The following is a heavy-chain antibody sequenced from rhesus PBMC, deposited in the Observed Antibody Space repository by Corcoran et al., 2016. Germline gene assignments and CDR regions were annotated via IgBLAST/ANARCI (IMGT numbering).Heavy chain of an antibody. Sequence: QVQLQESGPGLVKPSETLSLTCAFSGVSISSNYCSWIRPSPAQGLEWFGYIYVGSGNTYYNHSLKSAATISTDTSKNQFSLKLNSVTAADTAVYYCARDLGYCSGGVCYTSGFDYWGQGVLVTVSS. V-gene: IGHV4-165*01. J-gene: IGHJ4*01. CDR3: ARDLGYCSGGVCYTSGFDY. CDR2: IYVGSGNT. CDR1: GVSISSNY. D-gene: IGHD2-8*01.